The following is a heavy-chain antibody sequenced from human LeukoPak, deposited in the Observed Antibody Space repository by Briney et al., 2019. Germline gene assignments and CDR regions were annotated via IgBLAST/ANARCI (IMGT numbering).Heavy chain of an antibody. Sequence: GGSRRLSCAASGFTISSSWMYCVRQAPRKELEWVSRNSDGSSTSYAASVKGRFTISRDNAQNTLYLQMNSLRAEDTALYCCASELGLDHWGQGILVTVSS. CDR2: NSDGSST. V-gene: IGHV3-74*01. CDR1: GFTISSSW. CDR3: ASELGLDH. J-gene: IGHJ4*02.